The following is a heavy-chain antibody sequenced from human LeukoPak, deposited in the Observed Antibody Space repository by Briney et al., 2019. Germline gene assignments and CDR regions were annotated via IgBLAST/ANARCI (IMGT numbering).Heavy chain of an antibody. V-gene: IGHV1-18*01. J-gene: IGHJ4*02. CDR1: GGTFSSYA. D-gene: IGHD2-2*01. CDR2: INPNSGGT. CDR3: ARVLGYCSSTSCSRGGDFDY. Sequence: GASVKVSCKASGGTFSSYAISWVRQAPGQGLEWMGWINPNSGGTNYAQKLQGRVTMTTDTSTSTAYMELRSLRSDDTAVYYCARVLGYCSSTSCSRGGDFDYWGQGTLVTVSS.